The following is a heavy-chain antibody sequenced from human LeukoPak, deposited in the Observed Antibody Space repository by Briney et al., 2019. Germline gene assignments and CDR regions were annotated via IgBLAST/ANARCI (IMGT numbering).Heavy chain of an antibody. CDR1: GGSISSYD. CDR3: ARALSGGSYYRFDY. D-gene: IGHD1-26*01. V-gene: IGHV4-59*01. Sequence: SETLSLTCTVSGGSISSYDWSWIRQPPGKGLEWIGYIYYSGSTNYNPSLKSQVTISVDTSKNQFSLKLSSVTAADTAVYYCARALSGGSYYRFDYWGQGTLVTVSS. J-gene: IGHJ4*02. CDR2: IYYSGST.